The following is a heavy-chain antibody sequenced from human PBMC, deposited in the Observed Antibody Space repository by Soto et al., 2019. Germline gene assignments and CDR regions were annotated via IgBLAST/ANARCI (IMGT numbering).Heavy chain of an antibody. CDR3: ARRNSYYDILTGYYGWFDP. V-gene: IGHV5-10-1*01. Sequence: GESLKISCKGSGYSFTSYWISWVRQMPGKGLEWMGRIDPSDSYTNYSPSFQGHFTISAAKSISTAYLQWSSLKASDTAMYYCARRNSYYDILTGYYGWFDPWGQGTLVTVSS. CDR1: GYSFTSYW. CDR2: IDPSDSYT. D-gene: IGHD3-9*01. J-gene: IGHJ5*02.